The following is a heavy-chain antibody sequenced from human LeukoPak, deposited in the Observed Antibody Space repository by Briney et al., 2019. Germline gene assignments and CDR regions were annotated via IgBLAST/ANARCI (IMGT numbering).Heavy chain of an antibody. Sequence: GGSLRLSCAASGFTVSSNYMSWVRQAPGKGLEWVSVIYSGGSTYYADSVKGRFTISRDSSKNTLNLQMNSLRAEDTAVYYCAKSYAARRDHSWFGVLWGQGTLVTVSS. J-gene: IGHJ4*02. D-gene: IGHD3-10*01. V-gene: IGHV3-53*01. CDR3: AKSYAARRDHSWFGVL. CDR2: IYSGGST. CDR1: GFTVSSNY.